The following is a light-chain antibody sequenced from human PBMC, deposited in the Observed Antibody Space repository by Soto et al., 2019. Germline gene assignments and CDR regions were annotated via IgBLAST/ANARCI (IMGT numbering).Light chain of an antibody. V-gene: IGKV3D-15*01. CDR1: QSVSSN. J-gene: IGKJ5*01. CDR3: QQYNNWPLP. CDR2: GAS. Sequence: IVLTQSAATLSVSPGERATLSCRASQSVSSNLAWHQQRPGQAPRLLIYGASTRATGVPARFSGGGSGTEFTLTITSLQSEDFAVYWCQQYNNWPLPFGPGTRPPIK.